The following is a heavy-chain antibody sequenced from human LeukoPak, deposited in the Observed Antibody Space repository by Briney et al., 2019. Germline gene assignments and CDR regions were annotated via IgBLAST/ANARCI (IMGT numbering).Heavy chain of an antibody. CDR3: ASDRPDDYVWGSYRYIDY. J-gene: IGHJ4*02. CDR2: IWCDGSNK. CDR1: GLTFSSYG. V-gene: IGHV3-33*01. Sequence: GRSLRLSCAASGLTFSSYGMHWVRQAPGKGLEWVAVIWCDGSNKYYADSVKGRFTISRDNSKNTLYLQMNSLRAEDTAVYYCASDRPDDYVWGSYRYIDYWGQRTLVTVSS. D-gene: IGHD3-16*02.